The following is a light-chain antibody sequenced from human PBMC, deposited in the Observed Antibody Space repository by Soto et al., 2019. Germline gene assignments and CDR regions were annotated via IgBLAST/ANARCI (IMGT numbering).Light chain of an antibody. CDR3: QQRSNWPPFLT. J-gene: IGKJ4*02. CDR1: QSVSNY. CDR2: DAS. V-gene: IGKV3-11*01. Sequence: EVVLTQPPATLSLSLGESATLSCRASQSVSNYLAWYQQKPGQAPTLLIYDASNRATGIPARFSGSGSGTLFTLTISSLEPEDFAVYYCQQRSNWPPFLTFGGGTKVDIK.